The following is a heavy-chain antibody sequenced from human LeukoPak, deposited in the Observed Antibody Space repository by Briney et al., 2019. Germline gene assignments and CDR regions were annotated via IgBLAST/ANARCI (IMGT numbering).Heavy chain of an antibody. CDR3: ARDRYSRGTDAFDI. Sequence: PGGSLRLSCAASGFTFSSYSMNWVRQAPGEGLEWISYISSTGNTIYYADSVKGRFTISRDNAKNSLYLQMNSLRAEDTAVYYCARDRYSRGTDAFDIWGQGTMVTVSS. D-gene: IGHD6-13*01. V-gene: IGHV3-48*01. CDR2: ISSTGNTI. J-gene: IGHJ3*02. CDR1: GFTFSSYS.